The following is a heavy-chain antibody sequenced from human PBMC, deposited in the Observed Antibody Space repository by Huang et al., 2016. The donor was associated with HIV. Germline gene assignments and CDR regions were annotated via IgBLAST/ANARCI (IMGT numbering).Heavy chain of an antibody. CDR3: ARALLLFGLGSPLDF. CDR2: SKPGGAST. J-gene: IGHJ4*02. V-gene: IGHV1-46*01. D-gene: IGHD3-10*01. CDR1: GYTFTTYH. Sequence: QVQLVQSGAEVKKPGASVKISCKASGYTFTTYHMHWVRQSPGQGLEWMGMSKPGGASTRYAQTFQGRVTMTSDTSTSTVYMELSSLTPEDTAVYYCARALLLFGLGSPLDFWGQGSLVTVSS.